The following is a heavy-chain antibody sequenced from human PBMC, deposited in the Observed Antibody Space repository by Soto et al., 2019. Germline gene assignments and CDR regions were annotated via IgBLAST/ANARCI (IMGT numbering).Heavy chain of an antibody. D-gene: IGHD3-10*01. CDR1: GGSISSGGYY. CDR3: AGDMGGAHAFDI. V-gene: IGHV4-31*03. Sequence: SETLSLTCTVSGGSISSGGYYWSWIRQHPGKGLEWIGYIYYSGSTYYNPSLKSRVTISVDTSKNQFSLKLSSVTAADTAVYYCAGDMGGAHAFDIWGQGTMVTVSS. J-gene: IGHJ3*02. CDR2: IYYSGST.